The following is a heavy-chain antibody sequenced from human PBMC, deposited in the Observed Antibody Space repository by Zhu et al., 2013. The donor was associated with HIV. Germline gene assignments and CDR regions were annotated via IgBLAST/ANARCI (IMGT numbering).Heavy chain of an antibody. D-gene: IGHD7-27*01. J-gene: IGHJ6*03. V-gene: IGHV1-2*02. CDR3: ARETNSDYYYYYMDV. Sequence: VQLVQSGAEVKKPGASVKVSCKASGYTFTGYYMHWVRQAPGQGLEWMGWINPNSGGTNYAQKFQGRVTMTRDTSISTAYMELSRLRSDDTAVYYCARETNSDYYYYYMDVWGKGTTVTVSS. CDR2: INPNSGGT. CDR1: GYTFTGYY.